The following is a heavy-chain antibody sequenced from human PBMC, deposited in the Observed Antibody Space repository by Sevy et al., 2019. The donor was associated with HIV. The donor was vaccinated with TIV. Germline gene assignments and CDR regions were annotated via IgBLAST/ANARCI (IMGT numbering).Heavy chain of an antibody. CDR2: ISGSGGST. CDR1: GFTFSSYA. V-gene: IGHV3-23*01. Sequence: GGSLRLSCAASGFTFSSYAMSWVRQAPGKGLEWVSAISGSGGSTYYADSVKGRFTISRDNSKNTLYLQMNSLRAEDTAVYYYAKDGPIFGVVITSNDAFDIWGQGTMVTVSS. J-gene: IGHJ3*02. CDR3: AKDGPIFGVVITSNDAFDI. D-gene: IGHD3-3*01.